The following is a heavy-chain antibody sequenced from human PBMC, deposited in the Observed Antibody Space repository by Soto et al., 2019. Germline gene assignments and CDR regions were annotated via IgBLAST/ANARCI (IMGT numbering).Heavy chain of an antibody. CDR1: GFTFSGYA. CDR2: ISYDGSNK. V-gene: IGHV3-30-3*01. CDR3: ARSSXLGYCSSTSCYTGAFDI. Sequence: GGSLRLSCAASGFTFSGYAMHWVRQAPGKGLEWVAVISYDGSNKYYADSVKGRFTISRDNSKNTLYLQMNSLRAEDTAVYYCARSSXLGYCSSTSCYTGAFDIWGQGTMVTVSS. J-gene: IGHJ3*02. D-gene: IGHD2-2*02.